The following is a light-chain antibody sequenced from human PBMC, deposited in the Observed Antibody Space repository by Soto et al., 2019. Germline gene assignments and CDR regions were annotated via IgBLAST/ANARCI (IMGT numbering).Light chain of an antibody. CDR2: EGS. Sequence: QPVLTQPASVSGSPGQSITISRTGTSSDVGSYNLVSWYQQHPGKAPKLMIYEGSKRPSGVSNRFSGSKSGNTASLTISGLQAEDEADYYCCSYAGSSTHVVFGGGTKLTVL. CDR1: SSDVGSYNL. V-gene: IGLV2-23*01. CDR3: CSYAGSSTHVV. J-gene: IGLJ2*01.